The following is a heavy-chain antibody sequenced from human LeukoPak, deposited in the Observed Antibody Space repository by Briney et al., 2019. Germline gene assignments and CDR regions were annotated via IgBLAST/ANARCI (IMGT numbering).Heavy chain of an antibody. CDR1: EFTFSSFG. D-gene: IGHD3-9*01. V-gene: IGHV3-30*03. CDR3: ARRDRVDLWFDY. CDR2: ISYDGSNK. Sequence: GGSLRLSCAASEFTFSSFGMHWVRQAPGKGLEWVAVISYDGSNKYYADSVKGRFTISRDNSKNTLYVQMNSLRAEDTAVYYCARRDRVDLWFDYWGQGTLVTVSS. J-gene: IGHJ4*02.